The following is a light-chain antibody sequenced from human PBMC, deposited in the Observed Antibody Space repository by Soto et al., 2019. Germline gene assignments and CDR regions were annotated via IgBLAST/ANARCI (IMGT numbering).Light chain of an antibody. Sequence: QSVLTQPPSASGTPGQRVTISCSGSISNIGSNYVYWYQQLTGTAPKLLIYRNNQRPSGVPDRFSGSKSCTSASLAISGLRYEDEADYYCAAWDDSLSALYVFGTGTKLTVL. V-gene: IGLV1-47*01. CDR2: RNN. J-gene: IGLJ1*01. CDR3: AAWDDSLSALYV. CDR1: ISNIGSNY.